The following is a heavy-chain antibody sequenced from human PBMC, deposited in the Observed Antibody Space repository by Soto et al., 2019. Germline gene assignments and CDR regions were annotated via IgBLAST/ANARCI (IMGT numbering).Heavy chain of an antibody. CDR3: ARGLDEGRLGLITYSSSWYPFDY. D-gene: IGHD6-13*01. Sequence: EVQLVESGGGLVQPGGSLRLSCAASGFTFSSYWMSWVRQAPGKGLEWVANIKQDGSEKYYVDSVKGRFTISRDNAKNSLYLQMNSLRAEDTAVYYCARGLDEGRLGLITYSSSWYPFDYWGQGTLVTVSS. J-gene: IGHJ4*02. V-gene: IGHV3-7*05. CDR2: IKQDGSEK. CDR1: GFTFSSYW.